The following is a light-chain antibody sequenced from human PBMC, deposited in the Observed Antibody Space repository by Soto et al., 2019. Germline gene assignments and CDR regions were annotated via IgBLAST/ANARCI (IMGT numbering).Light chain of an antibody. CDR2: KAS. CDR3: QQYGRSRT. CDR1: KTISTW. J-gene: IGKJ4*02. V-gene: IGKV1-5*03. Sequence: DIQMTQSPSTLSGSVGDRVTITCWSSKTISTWLAWYQLKPGKAPKVLIYKASTLEIGVPSRFSGSGSGTEFTITISSVQPDDVALVYCQQYGRSRTFG.